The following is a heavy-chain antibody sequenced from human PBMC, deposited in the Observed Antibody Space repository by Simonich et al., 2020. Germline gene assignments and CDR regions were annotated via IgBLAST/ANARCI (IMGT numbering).Heavy chain of an antibody. CDR2: ISYERSNK. CDR3: AREGAGNDAFDI. CDR1: GFTFSSYA. Sequence: QVQLVESGGGVVQPGRSLRLSCAASGFTFSSYAMHWVRQDPRKGLEWVAVISYERSNKYYADSVKGRFTISRDNSKNTLYLQMNSLRAEDTAVYYCAREGAGNDAFDIWGQGTMVTVSS. D-gene: IGHD1-26*01. J-gene: IGHJ3*02. V-gene: IGHV3-30*07.